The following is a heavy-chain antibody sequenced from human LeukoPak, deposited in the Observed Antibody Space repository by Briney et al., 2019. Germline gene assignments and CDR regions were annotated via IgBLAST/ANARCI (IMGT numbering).Heavy chain of an antibody. CDR1: GFTFSSYE. Sequence: GGSLRLSCAASGFTFSSYEMNWVRQAPGKGLEWVSYISSSGSTIYYADSVKGRFTISRDNAKNSLYLQMNSLRAEDTAVYYCARDSGGKTYYYDSSGYYPPGTYFDYWGQGTLVTVSS. CDR2: ISSSGSTI. CDR3: ARDSGGKTYYYDSSGYYPPGTYFDY. V-gene: IGHV3-48*03. J-gene: IGHJ4*02. D-gene: IGHD3-22*01.